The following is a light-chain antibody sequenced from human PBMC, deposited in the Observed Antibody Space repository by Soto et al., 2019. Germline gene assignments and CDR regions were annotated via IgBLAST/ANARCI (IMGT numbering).Light chain of an antibody. CDR3: QQYDNLPIT. CDR2: DAS. V-gene: IGKV1-33*01. J-gene: IGKJ5*01. Sequence: DIQLTQSPSLLSASVGDRVTITCRASHDISTYLAWYQQKPGKAPKLLIYDASNLETGVPSRFSGSGSGTDFTFTISSLQPEDIATYYCQQYDNLPITFGQGTRLEIK. CDR1: HDISTY.